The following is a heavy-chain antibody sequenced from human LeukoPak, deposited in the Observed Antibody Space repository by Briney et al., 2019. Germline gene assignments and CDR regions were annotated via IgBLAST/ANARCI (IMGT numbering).Heavy chain of an antibody. CDR2: ISSSSSYI. Sequence: KTGGSLRLSCAASGFIFSSYSMNWVRQAPGKGLEWVSSISSSSSYIYYADSVKGRFTISRDNAKNSLYLQMNSLRAEDTALYYCARVAEAAAFDYWGQGTLVTVSS. CDR1: GFIFSSYS. CDR3: ARVAEAAAFDY. V-gene: IGHV3-21*06. J-gene: IGHJ4*02. D-gene: IGHD6-13*01.